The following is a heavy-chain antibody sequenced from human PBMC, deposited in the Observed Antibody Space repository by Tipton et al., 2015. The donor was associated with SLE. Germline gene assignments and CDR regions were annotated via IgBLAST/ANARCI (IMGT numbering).Heavy chain of an antibody. Sequence: TLSLTCTVSGGSISSGSYYWSWIRQPAGKGLEWIGRIYTSGSTNYNPSLKSRVTISVDTSKNQFSLKLSSVTAADTAVYYCARDGIAARPPAGWFDPWGQGTLVTVSS. CDR1: GGSISSGSYY. CDR3: ARDGIAARPPAGWFDP. CDR2: IYTSGST. V-gene: IGHV4-61*02. J-gene: IGHJ5*02. D-gene: IGHD6-6*01.